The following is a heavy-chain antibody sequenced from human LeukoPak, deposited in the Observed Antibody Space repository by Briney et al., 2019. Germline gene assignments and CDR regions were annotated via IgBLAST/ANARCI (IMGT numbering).Heavy chain of an antibody. D-gene: IGHD2-2*01. Sequence: PGGSLRLSCAASGFTVSSNYMSWVRQAPGKGLEWVSVIYSGGSTYYADSVKGRFTISRDNSKNTLYLQMNSLRAEDTAVYYCARGGGDIVVVKPPDYWGQGTLVTVSS. CDR2: IYSGGST. CDR1: GFTVSSNY. CDR3: ARGGGDIVVVKPPDY. V-gene: IGHV3-53*01. J-gene: IGHJ4*02.